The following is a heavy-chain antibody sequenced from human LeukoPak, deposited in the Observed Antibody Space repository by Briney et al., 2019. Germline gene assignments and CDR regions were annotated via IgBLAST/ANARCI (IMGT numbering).Heavy chain of an antibody. CDR1: GFTFSTYA. CDR3: AKDPAIVSSSWYF. Sequence: PGGSLRLSCAASGFTFSTYAMAWVRQAPGKGLEWVSAISGSGGSTYYADSVKGRFTISRDNSKNTLYLQMNSLRAEDTAVYYCAKDPAIVSSSWYFWGQGTLVTVSS. J-gene: IGHJ4*02. CDR2: ISGSGGST. D-gene: IGHD6-13*01. V-gene: IGHV3-23*01.